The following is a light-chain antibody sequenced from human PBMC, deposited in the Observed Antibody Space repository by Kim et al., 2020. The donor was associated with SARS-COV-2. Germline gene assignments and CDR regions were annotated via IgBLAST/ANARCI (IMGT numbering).Light chain of an antibody. CDR3: QQYDNPYS. CDR1: QDIKNY. J-gene: IGKJ2*03. Sequence: LSAAVGDRVTITCQASQDIKNYLNWYQQKPGKAPKLLIYDASNLETGVPSRFSGSGSGTDFTFTISSLQPEDIATYYCQQYDNPYSFGQGTKLEI. V-gene: IGKV1-33*01. CDR2: DAS.